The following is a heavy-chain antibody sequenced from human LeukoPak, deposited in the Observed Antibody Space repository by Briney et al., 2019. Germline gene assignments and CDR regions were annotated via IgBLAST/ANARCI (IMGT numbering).Heavy chain of an antibody. V-gene: IGHV3-72*01. Sequence: GGSLRLSCAAYGFTFIDHYMDWVRQAPGKGLEWIGRIRNKANSYTTEYAASVKGRFTVSRDDSKNSLFLQMNSLESEDTAVYYCARRNSVTQGLDNWGQGTLVTVSS. J-gene: IGHJ4*02. CDR2: IRNKANSYTT. CDR1: GFTFIDHY. D-gene: IGHD5/OR15-5a*01. CDR3: ARRNSVTQGLDN.